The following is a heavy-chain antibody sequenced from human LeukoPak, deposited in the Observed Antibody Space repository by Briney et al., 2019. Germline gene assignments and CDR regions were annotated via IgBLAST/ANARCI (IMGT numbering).Heavy chain of an antibody. CDR3: ARDRSISGSYYGDFDY. Sequence: SETLSLTCTVSGGSISSYYWSWIRRPAGKGLEWVGRIYTSGSTNYNPSLKSRVTISVDKSKNQFSLKLSSVTAADTAVYYCARDRSISGSYYGDFDYWGQGTLVTVSS. D-gene: IGHD1-26*01. CDR2: IYTSGST. V-gene: IGHV4-4*07. CDR1: GGSISSYY. J-gene: IGHJ4*02.